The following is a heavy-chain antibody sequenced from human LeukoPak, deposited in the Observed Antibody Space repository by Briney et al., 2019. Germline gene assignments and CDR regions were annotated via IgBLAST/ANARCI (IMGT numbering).Heavy chain of an antibody. V-gene: IGHV4-34*01. CDR2: INHSGST. J-gene: IGHJ4*02. D-gene: IGHD7-27*01. Sequence: SETLSLTCAVYGGSFSGYYWSWIRQPPGKGLEWIGEINHSGSTNYNPSLKSRVTISVDTSKNQFSLKLSSVTAADTAVYYCAGGLGSWGWRFFDYWGQGTLVTVSS. CDR1: GGSFSGYY. CDR3: AGGLGSWGWRFFDY.